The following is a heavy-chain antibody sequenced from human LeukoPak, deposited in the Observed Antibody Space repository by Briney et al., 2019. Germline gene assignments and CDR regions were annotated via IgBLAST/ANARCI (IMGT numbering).Heavy chain of an antibody. CDR2: IYYSGST. V-gene: IGHV4-59*01. CDR1: GGSISSYY. Sequence: SETLSLTCTVSGGSISSYYWSWIRQPPGKGLEWLGYIYYSGSTNYNPSLKSRVTISVDTSKNQFSLKLSSVTAADTAVYYCARGAAAAASGGDFDYWGQGTLVTVSS. D-gene: IGHD6-13*01. J-gene: IGHJ4*02. CDR3: ARGAAAAASGGDFDY.